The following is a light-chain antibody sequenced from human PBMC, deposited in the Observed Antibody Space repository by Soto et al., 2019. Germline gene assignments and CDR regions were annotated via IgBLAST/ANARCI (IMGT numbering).Light chain of an antibody. CDR2: GAS. Sequence: EIVMTQTPATLSVSPGERATLSYRASQSVSSNLAWYQHKPGQAASLLIHGASTRATGIPARFSGSGSGTEFTLTISSLQSEDFAVYYRQQYNKWPLTFGGGTKVEIK. CDR1: QSVSSN. J-gene: IGKJ4*01. CDR3: QQYNKWPLT. V-gene: IGKV3-15*01.